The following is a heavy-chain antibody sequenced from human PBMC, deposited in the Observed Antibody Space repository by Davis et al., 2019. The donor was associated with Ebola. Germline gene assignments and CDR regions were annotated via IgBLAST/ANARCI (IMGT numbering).Heavy chain of an antibody. J-gene: IGHJ4*02. CDR2: ISYDGSNK. V-gene: IGHV3-30*03. CDR3: ARVMSYYDSSGTDY. D-gene: IGHD3-22*01. Sequence: GGSLRLSCAASGFTFSSYGMHWVRQAPGKGLEWVAVISYDGSNKYYADSVKGRFTISRDNSKNTLYLQMNSLRAEDTAVYYCARVMSYYDSSGTDYWGQGTLVTVSS. CDR1: GFTFSSYG.